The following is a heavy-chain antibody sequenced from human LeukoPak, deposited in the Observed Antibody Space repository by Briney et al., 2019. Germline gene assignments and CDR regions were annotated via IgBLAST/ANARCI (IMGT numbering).Heavy chain of an antibody. CDR2: IYPGDPDT. CDR3: ARRGLQSEYFDY. D-gene: IGHD4-11*01. CDR1: GYSFTSYW. V-gene: IGHV5-51*01. Sequence: GESLKTSCKGSGYSFTSYWIAWVRQMPGKGLEYVGIIYPGDPDTRYSPSFQGQVTISADKSITTAYLQWSSLKASDTAMYYCARRGLQSEYFDYWGQGTLVTVSS. J-gene: IGHJ4*02.